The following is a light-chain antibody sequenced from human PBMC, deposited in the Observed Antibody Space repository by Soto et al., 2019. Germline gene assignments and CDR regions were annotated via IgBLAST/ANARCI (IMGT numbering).Light chain of an antibody. CDR1: QSVSRY. CDR3: QQSYRGLS. V-gene: IGKV1-39*01. CDR2: AAS. Sequence: DIQMTQSPSSLSASVGDSVTITLRASQSVSRYFICYQQKPGSAPKTLIYAASTLQSGVPSRFRSSGSGTEFSLTVTSLQPEDSATYYCQQSYRGLSFGQGTRLEI. J-gene: IGKJ5*01.